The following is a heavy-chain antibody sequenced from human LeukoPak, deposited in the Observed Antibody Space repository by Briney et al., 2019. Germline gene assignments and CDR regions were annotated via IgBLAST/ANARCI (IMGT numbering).Heavy chain of an antibody. CDR2: ISAYNGNT. CDR1: GYTFSSYG. D-gene: IGHD1-26*01. J-gene: IGHJ4*02. CDR3: AREDPIVGATFFDY. Sequence: ASVKVSCKASGYTFSSYGISWVRQAPGQGLEWMGWISAYNGNTGYAQKLQGRVTMTTDTSTSTAYMELSSLRSEDTAVYYCAREDPIVGATFFDYWGQGSLVTVSS. V-gene: IGHV1-18*01.